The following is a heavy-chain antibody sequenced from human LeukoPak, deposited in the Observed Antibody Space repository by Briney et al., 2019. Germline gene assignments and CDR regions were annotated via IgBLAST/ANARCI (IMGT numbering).Heavy chain of an antibody. CDR2: IIPIFGTA. D-gene: IGHD4-11*01. V-gene: IGHV1-69*06. J-gene: IGHJ4*02. CDR3: ARAWTYSNYIGSGGMDY. Sequence: GASVKVSCKASGGTFSSYAISWVRQAPGQGLEWMGGIIPIFGTANYAQKFQGRVTITADKSTSTAYMELSSLRSEDTAVYYCARAWTYSNYIGSGGMDYWGQGTLVTVSS. CDR1: GGTFSSYA.